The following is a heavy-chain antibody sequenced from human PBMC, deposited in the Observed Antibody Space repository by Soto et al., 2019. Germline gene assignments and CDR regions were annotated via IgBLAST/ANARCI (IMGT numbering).Heavy chain of an antibody. Sequence: QVQLVESGGGVVQPGRSLRLSCAASGFTFSTYAIHWVRQAPGMGLEWVAVVSYDGRDKYYTGSVKGRFTISRDNSKNTLYLQMNSLTAEDTAVYYCARVRSVYTGYDAIAYWGQGILVTVSS. D-gene: IGHD5-12*01. CDR3: ARVRSVYTGYDAIAY. V-gene: IGHV3-30*04. CDR2: VSYDGRDK. J-gene: IGHJ4*02. CDR1: GFTFSTYA.